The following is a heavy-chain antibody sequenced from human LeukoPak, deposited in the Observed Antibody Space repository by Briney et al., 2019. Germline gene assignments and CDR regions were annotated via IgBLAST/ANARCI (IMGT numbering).Heavy chain of an antibody. CDR2: IHHSGST. J-gene: IGHJ6*03. CDR1: GASITSSGYY. CDR3: ARRGSGSSIDSSGYYYRPPRYYYYMDV. V-gene: IGHV4-39*07. D-gene: IGHD3-22*01. Sequence: PSETLSLTCTVSGASITSSGYYWGWIRQPPGKGLEWIGTIHHSGSTYYNPSLKSRVTISVDTSKNQFSLKLSSVTAADTAVYYCARRGSGSSIDSSGYYYRPPRYYYYMDVWGKGTTVTISS.